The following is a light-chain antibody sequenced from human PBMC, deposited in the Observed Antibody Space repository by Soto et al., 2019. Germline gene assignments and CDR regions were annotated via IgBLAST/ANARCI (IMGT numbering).Light chain of an antibody. Sequence: IVMTHSPGTLSLSPGEGATLSCRASQSVSNNYLAWYQQKPGQAPRLLIYDASYRATGIPARFIGSGSGTDFTLTISSLEPEDFAVYYCQQRQYWPPITFGQGTRLEIK. J-gene: IGKJ5*01. V-gene: IGKV3-11*01. CDR3: QQRQYWPPIT. CDR2: DAS. CDR1: QSVSNNY.